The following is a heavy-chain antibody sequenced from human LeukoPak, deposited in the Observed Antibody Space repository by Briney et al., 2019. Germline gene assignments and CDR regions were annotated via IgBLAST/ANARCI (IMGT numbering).Heavy chain of an antibody. CDR2: IYPGDSDT. CDR1: GYSFTNYW. CDR3: ARHDLLDGTTMGLGY. J-gene: IGHJ4*02. Sequence: GESLKISCKGSGYSFTNYWIGWVRQMPGKGLEWMGIIYPGDSDTRYSPSFQGQVTISADKSISTAYLQWSSLKASDTAMYYCARHDLLDGTTMGLGYWGQGTLVTVSS. D-gene: IGHD1-1*01. V-gene: IGHV5-51*01.